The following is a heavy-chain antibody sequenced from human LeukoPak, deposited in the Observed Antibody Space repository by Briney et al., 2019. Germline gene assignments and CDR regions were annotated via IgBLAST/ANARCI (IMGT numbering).Heavy chain of an antibody. CDR1: GFTVSSSY. Sequence: GGSLRLSCAASGFTVSSSYMYWVRQAPGKGLEWVSFFYRGDSTYYAESVRGRFTISRDNSKNTLYLQMNSLRAEDTAVYYCAKDPEIKAVRGVITRTNWFDPWGQGTLVTVSS. J-gene: IGHJ5*02. D-gene: IGHD3-10*01. CDR2: FYRGDST. CDR3: AKDPEIKAVRGVITRTNWFDP. V-gene: IGHV3-53*01.